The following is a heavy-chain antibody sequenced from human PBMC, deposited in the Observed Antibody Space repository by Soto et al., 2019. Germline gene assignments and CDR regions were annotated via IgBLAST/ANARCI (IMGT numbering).Heavy chain of an antibody. Sequence: GGSLRLSCAASGFTFSDYYMSWIRQAPGKGLEWVSYISSSGSTIYYADSVKGRFTISRDNAKNSLYLQMNSLRAEDTAVYYCASYVDIVATINYWGQGTLVTVSS. D-gene: IGHD5-12*01. V-gene: IGHV3-11*01. CDR3: ASYVDIVATINY. CDR2: ISSSGSTI. CDR1: GFTFSDYY. J-gene: IGHJ4*02.